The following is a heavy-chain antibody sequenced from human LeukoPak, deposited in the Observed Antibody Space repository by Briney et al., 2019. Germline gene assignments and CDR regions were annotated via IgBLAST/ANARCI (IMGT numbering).Heavy chain of an antibody. CDR2: INHSGYT. CDR1: GVSFNDYY. D-gene: IGHD4-17*01. J-gene: IGHJ4*02. CDR3: TRMTTGHDY. Sequence: SETLSLTCAVSGVSFNDYYWSWVRQTPGKGLEWLGEINHSGYTNDSPSLKSRVTLSIDTSNKQFSLNLRSVTVADAGIYYCTRMTTGHDYWGQGTLVTVSS. V-gene: IGHV4-34*01.